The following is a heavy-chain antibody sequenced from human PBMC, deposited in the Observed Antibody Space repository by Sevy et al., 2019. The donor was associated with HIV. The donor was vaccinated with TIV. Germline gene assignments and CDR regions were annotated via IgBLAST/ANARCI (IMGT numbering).Heavy chain of an antibody. CDR1: GGSFSGYY. D-gene: IGHD6-19*01. V-gene: IGHV4-34*01. CDR3: ARIKLSGWRLDY. J-gene: IGHJ4*02. Sequence: SETLSLTCAVYGGSFSGYYWSWIRQPPGKGLEWIGEIDHGGSTKYNPSLKSRVTISVDTSKNQFSLKLNSVTAAGTAVYYCARIKLSGWRLDYWGQGTLVTVSS. CDR2: IDHGGST.